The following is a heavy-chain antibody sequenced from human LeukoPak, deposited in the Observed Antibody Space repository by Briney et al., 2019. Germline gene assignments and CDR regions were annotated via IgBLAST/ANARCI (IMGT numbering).Heavy chain of an antibody. CDR1: GFTFSSYE. J-gene: IGHJ4*02. CDR3: ARRNYYDSSGSLDY. D-gene: IGHD3-22*01. V-gene: IGHV3-48*03. CDR2: ISSSDSTI. Sequence: GALRLSCAASGFTFSSYEMNWVRQAPGKGLEWVSYISSSDSTIYYADSVKGRFTISRDNAKNTLYLQMNSLRAEDTAVYYCARRNYYDSSGSLDYWGQGTLVTVSS.